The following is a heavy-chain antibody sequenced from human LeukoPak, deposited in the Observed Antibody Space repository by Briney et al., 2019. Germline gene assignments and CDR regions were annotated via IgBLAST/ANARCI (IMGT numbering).Heavy chain of an antibody. J-gene: IGHJ6*02. D-gene: IGHD1-1*01. Sequence: GGSLRLSCAASGFIFDTYGMLWVRQAPGKGLEWVAVIAYDGSNKVYADSVKGRFTIPRDNSKNTLYLQMNSLRGEDTAVYYCAKEKAIATINYGLDVWGRGTTVTVSS. V-gene: IGHV3-30*18. CDR2: IAYDGSNK. CDR1: GFIFDTYG. CDR3: AKEKAIATINYGLDV.